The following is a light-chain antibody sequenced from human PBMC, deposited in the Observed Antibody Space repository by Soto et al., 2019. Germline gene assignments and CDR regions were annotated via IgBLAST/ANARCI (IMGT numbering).Light chain of an antibody. Sequence: DIPMTQSPSSLSASVGERVTITCRASESISTFLHWYQQRPGQAPKLLIYDSSDLQRGVPSRFRGSGSGPDFTLTITSLQPEDFATYYCQQSYRSPPTFGQGTKVE. V-gene: IGKV1-39*01. J-gene: IGKJ1*01. CDR3: QQSYRSPPT. CDR2: DSS. CDR1: ESISTF.